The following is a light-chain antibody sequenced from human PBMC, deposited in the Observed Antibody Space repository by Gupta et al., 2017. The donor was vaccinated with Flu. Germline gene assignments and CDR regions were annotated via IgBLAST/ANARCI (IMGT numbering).Light chain of an antibody. CDR1: STNIGSSN. Sequence: VTNSWTGSSTNIGSSNVNCYQQRPETAPNLLIFVSSKRHAGGTAGVSGSKSGTSAAMAISRLQAEEEADYYCEAWEESRNGHYVFGTGTKVTVL. CDR2: VSS. CDR3: EAWEESRNGHYV. J-gene: IGLJ1*01. V-gene: IGLV1-44*01.